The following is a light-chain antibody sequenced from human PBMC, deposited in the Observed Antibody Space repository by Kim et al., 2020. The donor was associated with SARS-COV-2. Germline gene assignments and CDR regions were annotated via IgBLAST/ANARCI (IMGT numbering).Light chain of an antibody. Sequence: PRERATRSCRASQSVSSNLAWYQPKPGQAPRLLIYGASNRATGIPARFSGSGSGTEFTLTISSLQSEDFAVYYCQQYNNWPQTFGQGTKVDIK. J-gene: IGKJ1*01. CDR3: QQYNNWPQT. V-gene: IGKV3-15*01. CDR2: GAS. CDR1: QSVSSN.